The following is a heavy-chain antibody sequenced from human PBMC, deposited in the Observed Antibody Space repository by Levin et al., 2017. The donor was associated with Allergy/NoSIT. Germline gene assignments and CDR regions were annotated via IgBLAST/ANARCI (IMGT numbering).Heavy chain of an antibody. CDR2: ISRDSNYI. J-gene: IGHJ4*02. V-gene: IGHV3-21*01. D-gene: IGHD3-22*01. Sequence: GESLKISCAGSGFAFSAYSMTWVRQAPGKGLEWVSSISRDSNYIYYGDSVMGRFTVSRDNAKNSLYLQMNSLRVEDTAVYYCARDLGSSGYYYYWGQGTLVTVSS. CDR1: GFAFSAYS. CDR3: ARDLGSSGYYYY.